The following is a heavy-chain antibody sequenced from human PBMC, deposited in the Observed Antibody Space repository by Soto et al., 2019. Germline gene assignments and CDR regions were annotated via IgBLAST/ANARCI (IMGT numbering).Heavy chain of an antibody. CDR2: TYYRSKWYN. Sequence: SQTLSLTCGISGDTVSNNSGAWHWIMQSPSRGLEWLGRTYYRSKWYNDYAVSMKGRLIINADTSKNQVSLQLNSVTPEDTAIYYCARGIQCEGWFDPSSQGTLVTVSS. V-gene: IGHV6-1*01. D-gene: IGHD6-19*01. J-gene: IGHJ5*02. CDR3: ARGIQCEGWFDP. CDR1: GDTVSNNSGA.